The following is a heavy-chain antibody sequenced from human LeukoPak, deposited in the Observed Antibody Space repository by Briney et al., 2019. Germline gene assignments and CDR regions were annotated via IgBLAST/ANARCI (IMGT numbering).Heavy chain of an antibody. V-gene: IGHV4-61*02. D-gene: IGHD6-6*01. Sequence: SETLSLTCTVSDGSISSGSYYWSWIRQPAGKGLEWIGRIYTSGSTNYNPSLKSRVTISVDTSKNQFSLKLSSVTAADTAVYYCARASSIAARSRSRDQGQDAFDIWGQGTMVTVSS. J-gene: IGHJ3*02. CDR1: DGSISSGSYY. CDR3: ARASSIAARSRSRDQGQDAFDI. CDR2: IYTSGST.